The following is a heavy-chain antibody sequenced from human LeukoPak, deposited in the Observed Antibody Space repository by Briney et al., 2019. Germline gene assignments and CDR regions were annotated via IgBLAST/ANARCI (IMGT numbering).Heavy chain of an antibody. V-gene: IGHV1-69*13. CDR3: ARDREISARPGGWFDP. CDR2: LSPVLA. CDR1: GGTFSSYA. Sequence: ASVKASCKASGGTFSSYAISWVRQAPGQGLEWMGGLSPVLATYAQKFQGRVTITADESTDTVYMELGSLTSEDTATYFCARDREISARPGGWFDPWGQGTLVTVSS. J-gene: IGHJ5*02. D-gene: IGHD6-6*01.